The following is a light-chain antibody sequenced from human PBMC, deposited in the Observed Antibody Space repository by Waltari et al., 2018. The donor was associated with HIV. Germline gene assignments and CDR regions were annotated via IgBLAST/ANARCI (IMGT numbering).Light chain of an antibody. Sequence: SSGLTQPPSVSVSPGQTAKITCSGDGLPTQYVYWYQQKTGQAPVLVIYKDTERPSNIPERFSGATSGTTVTLTISGVQAEDEADYFCHSEDNTGAAFFGGGTRLTVL. J-gene: IGLJ2*01. CDR1: GLPTQY. CDR2: KDT. CDR3: HSEDNTGAAF. V-gene: IGLV3-25*03.